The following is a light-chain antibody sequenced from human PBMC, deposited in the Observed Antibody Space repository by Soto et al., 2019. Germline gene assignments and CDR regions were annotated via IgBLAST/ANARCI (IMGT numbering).Light chain of an antibody. Sequence: EIVMTQSPATLSVSLGERATLSCRASQTVSSNLAWYQQKPGQAPRLLIYSASTRATGIPARFSGSGSGTEFTLTVSSLQPEDFATYYCQQLFMYPPTFGPGTKVDIK. CDR1: QTVSSN. V-gene: IGKV3-15*01. CDR2: SAS. J-gene: IGKJ3*01. CDR3: QQLFMYPPT.